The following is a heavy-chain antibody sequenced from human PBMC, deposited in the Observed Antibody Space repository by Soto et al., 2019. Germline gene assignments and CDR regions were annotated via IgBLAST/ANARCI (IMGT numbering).Heavy chain of an antibody. Sequence: GASVQVSCKASGYTFTRYTIHWVRQAPGQRLEWMGWINAGNGNTKYSQKFQGRVTITRDTSASTAYMELSSLRSEDTALYYCARDHYYGSGSYNYFDYWGQGTLVTVSS. CDR3: ARDHYYGSGSYNYFDY. V-gene: IGHV1-3*01. D-gene: IGHD3-10*01. CDR2: INAGNGNT. J-gene: IGHJ4*02. CDR1: GYTFTRYT.